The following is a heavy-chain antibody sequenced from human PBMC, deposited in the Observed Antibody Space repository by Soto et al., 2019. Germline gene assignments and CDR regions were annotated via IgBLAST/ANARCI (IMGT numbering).Heavy chain of an antibody. V-gene: IGHV4-31*03. CDR1: GGSISSGGYY. Sequence: SETLSLTCTVSGGSISSGGYYWSWIRQHPGKGLEWIGYIYYSGSTYYNPSLKSRVTISVDTSKNQFSLKLSSVTAADTAVYYCARGVAGTFYYYYYGMDVWGQGTTVTVSS. CDR3: ARGVAGTFYYYYYGMDV. CDR2: IYYSGST. D-gene: IGHD6-19*01. J-gene: IGHJ6*02.